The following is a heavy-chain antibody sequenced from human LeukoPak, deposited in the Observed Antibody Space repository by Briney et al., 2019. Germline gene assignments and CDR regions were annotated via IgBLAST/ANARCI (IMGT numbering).Heavy chain of an antibody. D-gene: IGHD3-10*01. Sequence: GGSLRLSCVASGFTFSSYEMNWVRQAPGKGPEWVSYISSSGSPIYYADSVKGRFTISRDNAKNSVYLQMNSLRAEDTAVYYCARDYYGSGMNDYWGQGTLVTVSS. CDR3: ARDYYGSGMNDY. V-gene: IGHV3-48*03. CDR2: ISSSGSPI. CDR1: GFTFSSYE. J-gene: IGHJ4*02.